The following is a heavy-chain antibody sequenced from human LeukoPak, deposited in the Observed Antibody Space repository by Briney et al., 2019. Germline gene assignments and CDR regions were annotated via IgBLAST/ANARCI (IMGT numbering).Heavy chain of an antibody. CDR2: ISYDGNYK. D-gene: IGHD6-13*01. V-gene: IGHV3-30*18. CDR1: GFIFSNYG. Sequence: GRSLRLSCAASGFIFSNYGIHWVRQAPGKGLELVAVISYDGNYKYYADSVKGRFTTSRDNSKNTLYLQMNSLRAEDTAVFYCAKDRVPTAGLSRGPLDYWGQGTLVTVSS. CDR3: AKDRVPTAGLSRGPLDY. J-gene: IGHJ4*02.